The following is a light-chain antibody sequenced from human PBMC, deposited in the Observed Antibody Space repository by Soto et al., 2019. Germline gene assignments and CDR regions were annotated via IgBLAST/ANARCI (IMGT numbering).Light chain of an antibody. CDR3: QQYGRSPI. J-gene: IGKJ4*01. Sequence: EIVLTQSPATLSLSPGERATLSCRASQSVGSYLAWYQQKPGQAPRLLIYDALNRATGIPARFSGSGSGTDFTLTISSLEPEDFAVYFCQQYGRSPIFGGGTKV. CDR1: QSVGSY. V-gene: IGKV3-11*01. CDR2: DAL.